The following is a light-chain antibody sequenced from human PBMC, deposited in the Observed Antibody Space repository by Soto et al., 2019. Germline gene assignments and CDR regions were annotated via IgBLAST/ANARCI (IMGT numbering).Light chain of an antibody. CDR3: QQLETYPPT. Sequence: AIQVTQSPSSLSASVGDTVTITCRASQGISSAFAWYQQKPGQVPRLLIYDVFNLQSGVPSRLSGSGAGTDFTLTISRLQPEDFATYYCQQLETYPPTFGQGTRLEV. J-gene: IGKJ5*01. V-gene: IGKV1-13*02. CDR2: DVF. CDR1: QGISSA.